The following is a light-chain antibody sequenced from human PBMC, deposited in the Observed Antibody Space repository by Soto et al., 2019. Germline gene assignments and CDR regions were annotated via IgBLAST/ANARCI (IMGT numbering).Light chain of an antibody. CDR3: QQYSQCPIT. CDR1: QNITND. CDR2: GIS. V-gene: IGKV3-15*01. J-gene: IGKJ5*01. Sequence: EIVLTQSPATLSVSPGERATLSCRASQNITNDYLAWYQQKPGQAPRLLIYGISTRAPVVPARFSGSGSGTEFTLSSTSLQSEDFAVYSCQQYSQCPITWGQGTRLEIK.